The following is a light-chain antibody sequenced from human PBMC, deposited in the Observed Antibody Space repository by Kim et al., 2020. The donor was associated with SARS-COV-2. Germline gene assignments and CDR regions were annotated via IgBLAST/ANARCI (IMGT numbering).Light chain of an antibody. J-gene: IGLJ2*01. Sequence: SGYPGQTASITCSGDKLGDKYACWYQQKPGQSPVLGIYQDSKRPSGIPERFSGSNSGNTATLTISGTQAMDEADYYCQAWDSSTAVFGGGTQLTVL. CDR1: KLGDKY. CDR3: QAWDSSTAV. V-gene: IGLV3-1*01. CDR2: QDS.